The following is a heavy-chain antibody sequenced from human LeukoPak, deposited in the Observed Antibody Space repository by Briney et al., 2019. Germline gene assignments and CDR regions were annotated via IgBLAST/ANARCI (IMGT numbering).Heavy chain of an antibody. D-gene: IGHD6-13*01. CDR3: ARDGYSSSWYKDYYYGMDV. CDR1: GFTFSDHY. CDR2: TRNKANSYTT. V-gene: IGHV3-72*01. J-gene: IGHJ6*02. Sequence: PGGSLRLSCAASGFTFSDHYMDWVRQAPGKGLEWVGRTRNKANSYTTEYAASVKGRFTISRDDSKNSLYLQMNSLRAEDTAVYYCARDGYSSSWYKDYYYGMDVWGQGTTVTVSS.